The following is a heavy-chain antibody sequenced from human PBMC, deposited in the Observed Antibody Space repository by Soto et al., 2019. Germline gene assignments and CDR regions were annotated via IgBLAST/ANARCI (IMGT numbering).Heavy chain of an antibody. J-gene: IGHJ5*02. CDR2: ISSSSSTI. CDR3: ARDRTRITGTTRWFDP. Sequence: EVQLAESGGGLVQPGGSLSLSCAASGFTFSSYSMNWVRQAPGKGLEGVSYISSSSSTIYYADSVKGRFTISRDKAKNSLYLLINSLRAEDTAVDYCARDRTRITGTTRWFDPWGQGTLGTVSS. CDR1: GFTFSSYS. D-gene: IGHD1-20*01. V-gene: IGHV3-48*01.